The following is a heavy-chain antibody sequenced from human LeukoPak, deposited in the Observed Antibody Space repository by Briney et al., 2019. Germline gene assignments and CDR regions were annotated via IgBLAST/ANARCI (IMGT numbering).Heavy chain of an antibody. D-gene: IGHD2-2*01. CDR3: AKDFASCSSTSCPPRHYYYYYGMDV. V-gene: IGHV3-9*01. CDR1: GFTFDDYA. Sequence: GGSLRLSCAASGFTFDDYAMHWVRQAPGKGLEWVSGISWNSGSIGYADSVKGRFTISRDNAKNSLYLQMNSLRAEDTALYYCAKDFASCSSTSCPPRHYYYYYGMDVWGQGTTVTVSS. J-gene: IGHJ6*02. CDR2: ISWNSGSI.